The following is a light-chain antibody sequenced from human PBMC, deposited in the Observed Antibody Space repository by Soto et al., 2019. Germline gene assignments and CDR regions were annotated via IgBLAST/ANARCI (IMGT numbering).Light chain of an antibody. J-gene: IGLJ1*01. Sequence: QSVLTQPPSASAAPGQKVTISCSGSSSNIGNNYVSWYQQLPGTAPKLLMYENNRRPSGIPDRFSGSKSGTSATLGITGLQTGDEADYYCGTWDSSLSAYVFGTGTKVTVL. CDR2: ENN. CDR3: GTWDSSLSAYV. V-gene: IGLV1-51*02. CDR1: SSNIGNNY.